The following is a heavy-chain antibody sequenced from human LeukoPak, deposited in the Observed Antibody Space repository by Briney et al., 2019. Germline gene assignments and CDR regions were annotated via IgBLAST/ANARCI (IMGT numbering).Heavy chain of an antibody. D-gene: IGHD4-17*01. J-gene: IGHJ4*02. CDR2: IYYTGST. CDR1: GGSISSGAYY. V-gene: IGHV4-31*03. CDR3: ASRTPNRGDYIPYFDY. Sequence: PSQTLSLTCTVSGGSISSGAYYWTWIRQHPGKGLEWIGYIYYTGSTYYNPSLKSRLTISVDTSKNQFSLKLSSVTAADTAVYYCASRTPNRGDYIPYFDYWGQGTLVTVSS.